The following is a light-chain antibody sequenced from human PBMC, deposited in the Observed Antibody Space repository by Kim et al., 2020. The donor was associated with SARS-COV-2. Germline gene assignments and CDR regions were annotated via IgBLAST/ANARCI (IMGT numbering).Light chain of an antibody. CDR1: SNNVGNEG. CDR2: RNN. Sequence: QSGLTQTPSVSKALRQTATLTCNGNSNNVGNEGAAWLQQHQGRPPKLLSYRNNNRPSGVSERFFASRSGNTASLTISGLQSADEADYYCSAWDTSHRAWVFGGGTQLTVL. V-gene: IGLV10-54*04. CDR3: SAWDTSHRAWV. J-gene: IGLJ3*02.